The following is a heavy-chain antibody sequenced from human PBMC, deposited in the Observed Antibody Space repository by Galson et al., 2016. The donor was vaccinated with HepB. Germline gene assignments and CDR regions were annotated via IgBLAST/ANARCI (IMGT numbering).Heavy chain of an antibody. CDR3: ARAVGAYYYYMDV. J-gene: IGHJ6*03. V-gene: IGHV3-11*06. Sequence: SLRLSCAASGFTFSDYYMSWIRQAPGKGLEWVSYIGSSSSYRNYADSVKGRFTISGDNAKNSLCLQMNSLRAEDTAVYYCARAVGAYYYYMDVWGKGTTVTVSS. CDR2: IGSSSSYR. CDR1: GFTFSDYY. D-gene: IGHD3-16*01.